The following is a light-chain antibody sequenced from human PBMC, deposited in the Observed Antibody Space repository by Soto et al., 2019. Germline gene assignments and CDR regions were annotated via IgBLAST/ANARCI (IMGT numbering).Light chain of an antibody. V-gene: IGLV1-44*01. CDR2: HTY. CDR1: SSNIGSNT. Sequence: QSVLTQPLSASGTPGQRVTISCSGSSSNIGSNTVNWYQQLPGTAPKLLIYHTYQRPSGIPDRFSGSKSGTSASLDISGVQSEDEADYYCTSWDGSLDGRVFGGGTKLTVL. J-gene: IGLJ3*02. CDR3: TSWDGSLDGRV.